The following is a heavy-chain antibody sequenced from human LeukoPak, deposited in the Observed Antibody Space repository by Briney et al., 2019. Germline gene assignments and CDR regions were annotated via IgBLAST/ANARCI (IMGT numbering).Heavy chain of an antibody. CDR1: GFTFSSYG. CDR2: ISYDGSNK. Sequence: GGSLRLSCAASGFTFSSYGMHWVRQAPGKGLEWVAVISYDGSNKYYADSVKGRFTISRDNSKNTLYLQMNNLRAEDTAVYYCAKPVCGGDCYRYFDYWGQGTLVTVSS. V-gene: IGHV3-30*18. D-gene: IGHD2-21*02. J-gene: IGHJ4*02. CDR3: AKPVCGGDCYRYFDY.